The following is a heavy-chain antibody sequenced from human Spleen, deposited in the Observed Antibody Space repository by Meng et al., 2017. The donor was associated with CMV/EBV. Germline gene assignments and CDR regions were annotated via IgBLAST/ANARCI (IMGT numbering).Heavy chain of an antibody. V-gene: IGHV3-30-3*01. Sequence: GESLKISCAASGFTFSSYAMSWVRQARGKGLEWVGVTSFDGINTFYADSVKGRFTISRENYKNTLYLQMNSLRAEDTAVYYCARVWGYSSSYYYYYAMDVWGQGTTVTVSS. D-gene: IGHD6-13*01. CDR3: ARVWGYSSSYYYYYAMDV. CDR1: GFTFSSYA. J-gene: IGHJ6*02. CDR2: TSFDGINT.